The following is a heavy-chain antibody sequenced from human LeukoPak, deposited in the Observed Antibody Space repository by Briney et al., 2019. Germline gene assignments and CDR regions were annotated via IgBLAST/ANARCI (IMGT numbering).Heavy chain of an antibody. CDR1: GFTFSSYG. CDR3: AKDRRGPHYFDY. V-gene: IGHV3-30*02. J-gene: IGHJ4*02. CDR2: IRYDGSNK. Sequence: GGSLRLSCAASGFTFSSYGMHWVRQAPGKGLEWVAFIRYDGSNKYYADSVKGRFTISRDNSKNTLYLQMDSLRAEDTAVYYCAKDRRGPHYFDYWGQGTLVTVSS. D-gene: IGHD5-12*01.